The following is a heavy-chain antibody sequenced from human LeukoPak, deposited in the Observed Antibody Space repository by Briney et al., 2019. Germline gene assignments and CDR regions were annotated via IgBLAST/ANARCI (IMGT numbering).Heavy chain of an antibody. CDR2: IYYSGST. J-gene: IGHJ3*02. V-gene: IGHV4-28*01. D-gene: IGHD6-19*01. CDR1: GYSINSNNW. Sequence: SETLSLTCAVSGYSINSNNWWAWIRQPPGKGLEWIGYIYYSGSTYYNPYNPSLTSRVTMSVDTSKSQFCLKLDSVTEIDTAMYYCARNQAVAANRGAFDIRGRGTMVTVSS. CDR3: ARNQAVAANRGAFDI.